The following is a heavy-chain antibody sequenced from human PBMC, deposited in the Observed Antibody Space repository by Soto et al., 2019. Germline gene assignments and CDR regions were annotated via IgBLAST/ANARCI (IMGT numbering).Heavy chain of an antibody. CDR1: GFTFSNAW. Sequence: GGSLRLYCAASGFTFSNAWMNWVRQAPGKGLEWVGRIKSKTDGGTIDYAAPVKGRFTISRDNSKNTPYLQMNSLRAEDTAVYYCAKVLTPLVRGPHYFDYWGQGTLVTVSS. CDR3: AKVLTPLVRGPHYFDY. J-gene: IGHJ4*02. V-gene: IGHV3-15*07. D-gene: IGHD6-13*01. CDR2: IKSKTDGGTI.